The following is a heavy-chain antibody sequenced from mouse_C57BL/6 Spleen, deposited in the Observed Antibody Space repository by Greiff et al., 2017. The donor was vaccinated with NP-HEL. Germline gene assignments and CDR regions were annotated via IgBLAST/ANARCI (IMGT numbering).Heavy chain of an antibody. V-gene: IGHV1-15*01. CDR3: TTTVVATDYAMDY. D-gene: IGHD1-1*01. CDR1: GYTFTDYE. J-gene: IGHJ4*01. CDR2: IDPETGGT. Sequence: QVQLQQSGAELVRPGASVTLSCKASGYTFTDYEMHWVQQTPVHGLEWIGAIDPETGGTAYNQKFKGKAILTADKSSSTAYMELRSLTSEDSSVYYCTTTVVATDYAMDYWGQGTSVTVSS.